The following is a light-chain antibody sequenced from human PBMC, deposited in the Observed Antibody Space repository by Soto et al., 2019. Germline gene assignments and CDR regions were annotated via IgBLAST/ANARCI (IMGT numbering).Light chain of an antibody. CDR1: QGISNY. CDR3: QKYNSGGIT. V-gene: IGKV1-27*01. Sequence: DIQMTQSPSSLSASVGDRVTITCLASQGISNYLAWYQQKPGKVPKLLIYAASTLQSRVPSRFSGSGSGTDFTLTISSLQPEDVATYYCQKYNSGGITFGPGTKVDIK. CDR2: AAS. J-gene: IGKJ3*01.